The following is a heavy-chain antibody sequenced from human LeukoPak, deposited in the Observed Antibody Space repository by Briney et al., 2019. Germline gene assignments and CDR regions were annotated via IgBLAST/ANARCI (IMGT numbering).Heavy chain of an antibody. D-gene: IGHD2-2*01. V-gene: IGHV1-18*01. CDR1: GYTFTSYG. CDR2: ISAYNGNT. J-gene: IGHJ4*02. CDR3: ARVDGEGGCSSTSCYDFDY. Sequence: GASVKVSCKASGYTFTSYGISWVRRASGQGLEWMGWISAYNGNTNYAQKLQGRVTMTTDTSTSTAYMELSSLRSEDTAVYYCARVDGEGGCSSTSCYDFDYWGQGTLVTVSS.